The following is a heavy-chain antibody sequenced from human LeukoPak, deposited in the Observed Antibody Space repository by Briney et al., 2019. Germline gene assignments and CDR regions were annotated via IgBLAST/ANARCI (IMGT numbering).Heavy chain of an antibody. CDR3: AKSHVTIFGVITHDAFDI. V-gene: IGHV3-66*01. D-gene: IGHD3-3*01. J-gene: IGHJ3*02. CDR1: EFTVSDNY. CDR2: LYSASRT. Sequence: GGSLRLSCAASEFTVSDNYVAWVRQAPGRGLQWVSILYSASRTYSADSVKGRFTISRDNSKNTVYLHMSSLRAEDTAVYYCAKSHVTIFGVITHDAFDIWGPGTMVTVSS.